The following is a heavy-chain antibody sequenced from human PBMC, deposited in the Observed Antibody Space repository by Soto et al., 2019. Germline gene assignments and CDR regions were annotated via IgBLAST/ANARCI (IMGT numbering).Heavy chain of an antibody. J-gene: IGHJ4*02. V-gene: IGHV4-59*08. Sequence: SETLSLTCTVSGGSISSSYWSWIRQPPGKGLEWIGYIYDSGSTYYNSSLKSRVTMSVDTSKNQFSLKLSSVTAADTAVYYCALTGYYDVDYWGQGTLVTVSS. CDR3: ALTGYYDVDY. CDR1: GGSISSSY. CDR2: IYDSGST. D-gene: IGHD3-9*01.